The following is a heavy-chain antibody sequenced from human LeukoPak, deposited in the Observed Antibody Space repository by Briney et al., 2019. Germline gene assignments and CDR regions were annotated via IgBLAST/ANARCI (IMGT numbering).Heavy chain of an antibody. CDR3: ASYGDIVVVPAARAVHAFDI. V-gene: IGHV4-4*02. D-gene: IGHD2-2*01. CDR2: IYHSGST. Sequence: SGTLSLTCAVSVGSISSSNWWSWVRQPPGKGLEWIGEIYHSGSTNYNPSLKSRVTISVDMSKNQFSLKLSSVTAADTAVYYCASYGDIVVVPAARAVHAFDIWGQGTMVTVSS. CDR1: VGSISSSNW. J-gene: IGHJ3*02.